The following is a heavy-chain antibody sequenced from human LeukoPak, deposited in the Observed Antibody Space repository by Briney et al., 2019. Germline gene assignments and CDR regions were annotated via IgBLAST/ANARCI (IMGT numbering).Heavy chain of an antibody. Sequence: PGGSLRLSCAASGFTFSSYGMHWVRQAPGKGLEWVAVIWYDGSNKYYADSVKGRFTISRDNSKNTLYLQMNSLRAEDTAVYYCARATLSGWLQYNWFDPWGQGTLVTVSS. CDR1: GFTFSSYG. J-gene: IGHJ5*02. V-gene: IGHV3-33*01. D-gene: IGHD6-19*01. CDR3: ARATLSGWLQYNWFDP. CDR2: IWYDGSNK.